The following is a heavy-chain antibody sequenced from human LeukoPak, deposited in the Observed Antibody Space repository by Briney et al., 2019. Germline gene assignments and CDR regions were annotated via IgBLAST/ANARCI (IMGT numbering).Heavy chain of an antibody. CDR2: IWYDGSNK. CDR1: GFTFSSYA. V-gene: IGHV3-33*08. D-gene: IGHD6-19*01. Sequence: GGSQRLSCAASGFTFSSYAMSWVRQAPGKGLEWVAVIWYDGSNKYYADSVKGRFTISRDNSKNTLYLQMNSLRAEDTAVYYCARDRMAVADPFDYWGQGTLVTVSS. J-gene: IGHJ4*02. CDR3: ARDRMAVADPFDY.